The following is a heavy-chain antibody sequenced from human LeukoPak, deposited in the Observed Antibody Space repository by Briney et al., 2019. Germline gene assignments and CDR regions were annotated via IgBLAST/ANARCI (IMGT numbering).Heavy chain of an antibody. D-gene: IGHD2-2*01. CDR1: GGSISSYF. CDR2: IYTSGST. V-gene: IGHV4-4*07. Sequence: SETLSLTCTVSGGSISSYFWSWIRQPAGKGLEWMGRIYTSGSTNYNPSLKSRVTMSVDTSKNQFSLKLSSVTAADTAVYYCAREGHCSSTSCYGTNFSLDYWGQGTLVTVSS. J-gene: IGHJ4*02. CDR3: AREGHCSSTSCYGTNFSLDY.